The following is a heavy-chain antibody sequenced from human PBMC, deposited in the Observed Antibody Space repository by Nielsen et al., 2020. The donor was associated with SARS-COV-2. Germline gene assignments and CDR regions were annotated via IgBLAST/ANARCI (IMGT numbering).Heavy chain of an antibody. Sequence: SVKVSCKASGGTFSSYAISWVRQAPGQGLEWMGGIIPIFGTANYAQKFQGRVTITADKSTSTAYMELSSLRSEDTAVYYCAREEDGVYVFDYWGQGTLVTVSS. D-gene: IGHD5/OR15-5a*01. CDR1: GGTFSSYA. CDR3: AREEDGVYVFDY. CDR2: IIPIFGTA. J-gene: IGHJ4*02. V-gene: IGHV1-69*06.